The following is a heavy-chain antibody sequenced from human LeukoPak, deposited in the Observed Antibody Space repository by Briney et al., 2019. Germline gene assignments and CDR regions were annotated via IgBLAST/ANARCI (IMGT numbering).Heavy chain of an antibody. CDR1: EFTFSSYS. CDR3: ARGGGLDV. Sequence: GGSLRLSCAASEFTFSSYSMNWVRQAPGKGLEWVASINHNGNVNYYVDSVKGRFTISRDNAKNSLYLQMSNLRAEDTAVYFCARGGGLDVWGQGATVTVSS. V-gene: IGHV3-7*03. D-gene: IGHD3-16*01. CDR2: INHNGNVN. J-gene: IGHJ6*02.